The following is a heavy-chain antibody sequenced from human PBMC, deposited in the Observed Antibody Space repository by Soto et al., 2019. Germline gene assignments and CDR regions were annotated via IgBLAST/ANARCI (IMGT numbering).Heavy chain of an antibody. J-gene: IGHJ6*02. Sequence: SETLSLTCTVSGGSISSYYWSWIRQPPGKGLEWIGYIYYSGSTNYNPSLKSRVTISVDTSKNQFSLKLSSVTAADTAVYYCARDLREMATITSYYYHGMDVWGQGTTVTVSS. CDR2: IYYSGST. V-gene: IGHV4-59*01. CDR3: ARDLREMATITSYYYHGMDV. CDR1: GGSISSYY. D-gene: IGHD5-12*01.